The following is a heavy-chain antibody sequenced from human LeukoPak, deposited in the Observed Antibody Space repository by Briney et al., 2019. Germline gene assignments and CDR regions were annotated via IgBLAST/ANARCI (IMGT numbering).Heavy chain of an antibody. Sequence: GGSLRLSCAASGFIFSNYGMNWVRQAPGKGLEWVAAISASGSATSYADSVRGRFTISRDSSKNTLFLQMNSLRVEDTAVYYCARDPPGIAASGTYYWGQGTLVTVSS. CDR1: GFIFSNYG. J-gene: IGHJ4*02. V-gene: IGHV3-23*01. CDR3: ARDPPGIAASGTYY. CDR2: ISASGSAT. D-gene: IGHD6-13*01.